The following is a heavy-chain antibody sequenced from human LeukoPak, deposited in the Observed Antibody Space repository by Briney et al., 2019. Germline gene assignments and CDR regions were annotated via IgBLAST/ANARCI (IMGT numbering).Heavy chain of an antibody. J-gene: IGHJ4*02. CDR1: GGTFSSYA. CDR3: ARQPRLLPYYFDY. V-gene: IGHV1-69*05. D-gene: IGHD3-22*01. Sequence: SVKVSCKASGGTFSSYAISWVRQAPGQGLEWMGGIIPIFGTANYAQKFQGRVTITTDESTSTAYMELSSLRSEDTAVYYCARQPRLLPYYFDYWGQGTLVTVSS. CDR2: IIPIFGTA.